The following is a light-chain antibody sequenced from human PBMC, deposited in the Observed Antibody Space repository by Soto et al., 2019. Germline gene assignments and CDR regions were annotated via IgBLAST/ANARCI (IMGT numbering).Light chain of an antibody. CDR2: ATN. J-gene: IGLJ3*02. V-gene: IGLV7-43*01. CDR3: LLYFGGDWV. Sequence: QAVVTQEPSLTVSPGGTVTLTCASSTGAVTGGNFPNWFQQKPGQAPRALVYATNNKYSWTPARFSGSLLGGEAALTLSGVQPEDEADYYCLLYFGGDWVFGGGTQLTVL. CDR1: TGAVTGGNF.